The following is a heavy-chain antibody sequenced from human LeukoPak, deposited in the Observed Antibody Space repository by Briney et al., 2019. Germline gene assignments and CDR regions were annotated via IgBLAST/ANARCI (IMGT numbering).Heavy chain of an antibody. CDR1: GDSVSSNSAA. J-gene: IGHJ6*03. Sequence: SQTLSLTCAISGDSVSSNSAAWNWIRQSPSRGLEWLGRTYYRSKWYNDYAVSVKSRITINPDTSKNQFSLQLNSVTPEDTAVYYCAREAGTCGGGSCYWGYYYYMDVWGKGTTVTVSS. V-gene: IGHV6-1*01. CDR2: TYYRSKWYN. D-gene: IGHD2-15*01. CDR3: AREAGTCGGGSCYWGYYYYMDV.